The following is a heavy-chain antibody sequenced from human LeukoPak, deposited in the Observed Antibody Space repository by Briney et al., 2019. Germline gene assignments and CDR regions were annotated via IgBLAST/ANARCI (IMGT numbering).Heavy chain of an antibody. Sequence: GGSLRLSCAASGFTFSSYGMHWVRQAPAKGLEWVAVIWYDGSNKYYADSVKGRFTISRDNSKNTLYLQMNSLRAEDTAVYYCAKDLEMATIGPFDYWGQGTLVTVSS. V-gene: IGHV3-33*06. D-gene: IGHD5-24*01. CDR3: AKDLEMATIGPFDY. J-gene: IGHJ4*02. CDR2: IWYDGSNK. CDR1: GFTFSSYG.